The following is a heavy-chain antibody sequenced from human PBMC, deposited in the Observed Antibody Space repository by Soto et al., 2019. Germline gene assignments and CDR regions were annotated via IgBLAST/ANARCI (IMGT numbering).Heavy chain of an antibody. D-gene: IGHD3-9*01. CDR2: IYYRGNT. CDR3: ARLEGLATISYYFDF. J-gene: IGHJ4*02. V-gene: IGHV4-39*01. Sequence: SETLSLTCSVSGDSINSDKYYWGWIRQPPGKGLEWIGSIYYRGNTYYNPSLQTRVTISLDKSKSQFSLKLNSVAAADSAVYFCARLEGLATISYYFDFWGQGALVTVSS. CDR1: GDSINSDKYY.